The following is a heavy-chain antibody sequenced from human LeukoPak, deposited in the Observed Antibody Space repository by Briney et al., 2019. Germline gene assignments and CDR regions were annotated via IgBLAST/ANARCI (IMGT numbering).Heavy chain of an antibody. V-gene: IGHV3-9*01. Sequence: GGSLRLSCAASGFTFDDYAMHWVRQAPGEGLEWVSGISWNSGSIGYADSVKGRFTISRDNAKNSLYLQMNSLRAEDTALYYCAKAARYDSSGYYSYWGQGTLVTVSS. CDR1: GFTFDDYA. CDR2: ISWNSGSI. CDR3: AKAARYDSSGYYSY. J-gene: IGHJ4*02. D-gene: IGHD3-22*01.